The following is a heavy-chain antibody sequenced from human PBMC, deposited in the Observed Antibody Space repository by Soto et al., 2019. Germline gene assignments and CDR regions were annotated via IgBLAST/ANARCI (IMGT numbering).Heavy chain of an antibody. D-gene: IGHD3-3*01. CDR3: AREANTIYAPHGLDV. Sequence: GGSLRLSCAVSGFPFDSYSMSWFRQAPGQGLEWLASLSSGSFYIFHADSIRGRFTISRDDAKNLLFLQMNSLTIEDTATYYCAREANTIYAPHGLDVWGQGTAVTVSS. CDR1: GFPFDSYS. V-gene: IGHV3-21*01. J-gene: IGHJ6*02. CDR2: LSSGSFYI.